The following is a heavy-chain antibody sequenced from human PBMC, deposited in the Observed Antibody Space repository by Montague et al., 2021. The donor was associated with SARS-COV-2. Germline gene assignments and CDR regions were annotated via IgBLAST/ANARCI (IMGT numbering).Heavy chain of an antibody. CDR3: ARVTLGGRDGRTRQYDGLDS. J-gene: IGHJ4*02. CDR2: VHDIESS. D-gene: IGHD3-16*01. V-gene: IGHV4-59*01. Sequence: SETLSLTCTVSGGSISRYFWNWIRQMPGKGLEWMGYVHDIESSIYNPSLQSRITILLDTPKNQFSLRLNAVTAADTAVYYCARVTLGGRDGRTRQYDGLDSWGQGTLVTVSS. CDR1: GGSISRYF.